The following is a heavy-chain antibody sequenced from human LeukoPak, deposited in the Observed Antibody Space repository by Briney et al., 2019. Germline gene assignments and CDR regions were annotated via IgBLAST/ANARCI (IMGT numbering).Heavy chain of an antibody. Sequence: GGSLRLSCAASGFTFSNAWMSWVRQAPGKGLEWAGRIKSKTDGGTTDYAAPVKGRFTISRDDSKNTLYLQMDSLKTEDTAVYYCTTDRGFVLDYWGQGTLVTVSS. D-gene: IGHD2-21*01. CDR3: TTDRGFVLDY. CDR2: IKSKTDGGTT. V-gene: IGHV3-15*01. J-gene: IGHJ4*02. CDR1: GFTFSNAW.